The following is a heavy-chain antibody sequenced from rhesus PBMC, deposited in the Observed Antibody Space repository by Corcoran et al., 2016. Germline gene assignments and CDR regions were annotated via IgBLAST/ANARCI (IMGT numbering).Heavy chain of an antibody. CDR3: AKGGEYCTGSGCYFDY. Sequence: EVQLVQSVAEVKRPGESLKISCKTSGYSFTRYWIRWLRRMPGKGLEWMGGIDPSDSDTRYSPSFQGQVTISADKSISTTYLQWSSLKASDSATYYCAKGGEYCTGSGCYFDYWGQGVLVTVSS. D-gene: IGHD2-21*01. CDR1: GYSFTRYW. J-gene: IGHJ4*01. CDR2: IDPSDSDT. V-gene: IGHV5-2*01.